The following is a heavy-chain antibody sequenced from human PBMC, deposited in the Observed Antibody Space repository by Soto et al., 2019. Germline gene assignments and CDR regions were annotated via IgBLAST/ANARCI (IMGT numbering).Heavy chain of an antibody. V-gene: IGHV4-59*08. J-gene: IGHJ5*02. Sequence: SETLSLTCTVSGGSISSYYWSWIRQPPGKGLEWIGYIYYSGSTNYNPSLKSRVTISVDTSKNQFSLKLSSVTAADTAVYYCARLAYGGYVLGWFDHWGQGTLVTVSS. CDR2: IYYSGST. D-gene: IGHD5-12*01. CDR3: ARLAYGGYVLGWFDH. CDR1: GGSISSYY.